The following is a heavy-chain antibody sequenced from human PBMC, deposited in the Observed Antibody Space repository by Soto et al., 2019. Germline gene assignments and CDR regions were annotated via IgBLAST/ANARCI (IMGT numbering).Heavy chain of an antibody. V-gene: IGHV4-4*02. CDR2: IKHTGDA. Sequence: SETRSLTCAVSGGSIKTETWWSWLRQLPGTGLEWIGEIKHTGDANANPALRSRVSMSVDRTKNQFFLNLRSVSAADTAVYFCARDPDYVWGSYRLGHDAFDIWGQGTMVTVSS. J-gene: IGHJ3*02. D-gene: IGHD3-16*02. CDR1: GGSIKTETW. CDR3: ARDPDYVWGSYRLGHDAFDI.